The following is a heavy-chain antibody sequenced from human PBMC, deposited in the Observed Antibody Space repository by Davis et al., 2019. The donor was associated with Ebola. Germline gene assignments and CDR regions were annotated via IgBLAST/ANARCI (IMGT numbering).Heavy chain of an antibody. V-gene: IGHV3-21*04. CDR2: ISSSSSSI. CDR1: GFTSSSYT. Sequence: PGGSLRLSCAASGFTSSSYTMNWVRQAPGKGLEWVSSISSSSSSIYYADSLKGRFTISRDNAKNSVYLQMTTLRADDTAVYYCVRDPNWEFGYWGQGTLVTVS. CDR3: VRDPNWEFGY. J-gene: IGHJ4*02. D-gene: IGHD7-27*01.